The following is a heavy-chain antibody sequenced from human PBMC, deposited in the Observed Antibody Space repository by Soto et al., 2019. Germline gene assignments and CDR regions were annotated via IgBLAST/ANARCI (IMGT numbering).Heavy chain of an antibody. CDR1: GDSVSNNSAA. Sequence: PSQTLSLTCAISGDSVSNNSAAWNWIRQSPSRGLEWLGRTYYRSKWYNDYAVSMKSRIIINPDTSKNQFTLQLNSLTPADTAVYFWARGNQLYLYNGMDVWGQGTTVTVSS. D-gene: IGHD5-18*01. CDR2: TYYRSKWYN. V-gene: IGHV6-1*01. CDR3: ARGNQLYLYNGMDV. J-gene: IGHJ6*02.